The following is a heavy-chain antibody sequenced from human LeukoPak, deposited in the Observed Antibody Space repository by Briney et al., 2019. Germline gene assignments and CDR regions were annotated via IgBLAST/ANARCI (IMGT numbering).Heavy chain of an antibody. CDR2: FSGSGGST. D-gene: IGHD1-26*01. J-gene: IGHJ4*02. Sequence: SGGCRTPSCAASGFTFSTSAMTWVRQAPGRGLEWVSTFSGSGGSTYYADSVKGRSTISRDNSKNTLYLQMNSLRAEDTAVYYCTKAGLNTVYGGSHFWGRESMVTVSS. CDR1: GFTFSTSA. V-gene: IGHV3-23*01. CDR3: TKAGLNTVYGGSHF.